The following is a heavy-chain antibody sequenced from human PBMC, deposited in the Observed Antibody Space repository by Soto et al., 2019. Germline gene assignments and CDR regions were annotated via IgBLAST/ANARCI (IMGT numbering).Heavy chain of an antibody. CDR3: TKVARKGSAIDFDY. D-gene: IGHD3-10*01. J-gene: IGHJ4*02. V-gene: IGHV1-8*01. CDR2: VNPNTGDT. CDR1: GYNFSNYD. Sequence: QVQLVQSGAELKKPGASVKVSCKASGYNFSNYDMNWVRQATGQGPEWIGWVNPNTGDTGYAQKFQGRVTLTTDISTTTAYMELTSLRSEDTASYYCTKVARKGSAIDFDYWCQGTLITVSS.